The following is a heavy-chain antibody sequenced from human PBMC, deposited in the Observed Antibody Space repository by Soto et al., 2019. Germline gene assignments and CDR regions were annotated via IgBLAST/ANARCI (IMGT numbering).Heavy chain of an antibody. D-gene: IGHD4-17*01. CDR2: INHSGST. CDR3: AIRQIVLYGDYSFDY. J-gene: IGHJ4*02. Sequence: SETLSLTCAVYGGSFSGYYWSWIRQPPGKGLEWIGEINHSGSTNYNPSLKSRVTISVDTSKNQFSLKLGSVTAADTAVYYCAIRQIVLYGDYSFDYWGQGTLVTVSS. V-gene: IGHV4-34*01. CDR1: GGSFSGYY.